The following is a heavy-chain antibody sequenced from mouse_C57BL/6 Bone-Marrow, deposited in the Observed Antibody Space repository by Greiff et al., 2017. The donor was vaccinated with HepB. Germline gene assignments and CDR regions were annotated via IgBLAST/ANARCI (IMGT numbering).Heavy chain of an antibody. CDR3: ARDGGFSFDY. CDR2: ISDGGSYT. J-gene: IGHJ2*01. CDR1: GFTFSSYA. V-gene: IGHV5-4*01. Sequence: EVHLVESGGGLVKPGGSLKLSCAASGFTFSSYAMSWVRQTPEKRLEWVATISDGGSYTYYPDNVKGRFTISRDNAKNNLYLQMSHLKSEDTAMYYCARDGGFSFDYWGQGTTLTVSS.